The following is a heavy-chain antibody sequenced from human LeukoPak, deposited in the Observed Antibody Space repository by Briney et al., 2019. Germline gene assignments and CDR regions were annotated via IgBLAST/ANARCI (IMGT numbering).Heavy chain of an antibody. D-gene: IGHD2-21*02. V-gene: IGHV3-23*01. CDR3: SKGAHLEVVTATWGIDFDY. Sequence: GGSLRLSCAASGFTFSNYAMSWVRQAPGKGLEWVSTISGSGGSTYYADSVKGRFTISRDNSKNTLYLQMNSLRAEDTAVYYCSKGAHLEVVTATWGIDFDYWGQGTLVTVSS. CDR1: GFTFSNYA. CDR2: ISGSGGST. J-gene: IGHJ4*02.